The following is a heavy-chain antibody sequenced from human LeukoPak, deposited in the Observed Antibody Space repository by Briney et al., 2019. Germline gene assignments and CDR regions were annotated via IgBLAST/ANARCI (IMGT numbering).Heavy chain of an antibody. CDR1: GYTFTSYG. V-gene: IGHV1-18*01. CDR3: AREVPYDSSRYYQPFDY. Sequence: ASVKVSCKASGYTFTSYGISWVRQAPGQGLEWMGWISAYNGNTNYAQKLQGRVTMTTDTSTSTAYMELRSLRSDDTAVYYCAREVPYDSSRYYQPFDYWGQGTQVTVSS. CDR2: ISAYNGNT. D-gene: IGHD3-22*01. J-gene: IGHJ4*02.